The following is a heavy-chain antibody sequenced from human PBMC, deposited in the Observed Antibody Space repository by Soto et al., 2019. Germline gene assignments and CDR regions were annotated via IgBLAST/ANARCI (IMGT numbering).Heavy chain of an antibody. J-gene: IGHJ6*02. V-gene: IGHV1-69*01. D-gene: IGHD3-10*01. CDR3: ARGPYGSGSYYNGGCCYFYYYGMDV. CDR2: IIPIFGTA. CDR1: GGTFSSYA. Sequence: QVQLVQSGAEVKKPGSSVKVSCKASGGTFSSYAISWVRQAPGQGLEWMGGIIPIFGTANYAQKFQGRVTITADESTSTAYMELSSLGSEDTAVYYCARGPYGSGSYYNGGCCYFYYYGMDVWGQGTTVTVSS.